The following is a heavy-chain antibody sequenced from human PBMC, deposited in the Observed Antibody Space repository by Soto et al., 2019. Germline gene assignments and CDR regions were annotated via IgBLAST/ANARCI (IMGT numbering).Heavy chain of an antibody. D-gene: IGHD1-26*01. V-gene: IGHV1-18*03. CDR2: ISAYNGNT. J-gene: IGHJ4*02. Sequence: QVQLVQSGAEVKKPGASVKVSCKASGYTFTSYGISWVRQAPGQGLEWMGWISAYNGNTNYAQKLQGRVTMTTDTGTITAYMELMSLRSDDMAVYYCARGDLVGATVVTPGPFFDYWGQGTLVTVSS. CDR1: GYTFTSYG. CDR3: ARGDLVGATVVTPGPFFDY.